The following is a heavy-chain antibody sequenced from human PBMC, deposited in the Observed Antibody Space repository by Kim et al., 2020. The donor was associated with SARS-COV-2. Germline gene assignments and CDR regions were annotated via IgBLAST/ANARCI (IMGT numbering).Heavy chain of an antibody. CDR2: IYTSGST. V-gene: IGHV4-61*02. CDR1: GGSISSGSYY. CDR3: ARGSGWSYYYYGMDV. J-gene: IGHJ6*02. D-gene: IGHD6-19*01. Sequence: SETLSLTCTVSGGSISSGSYYWSWIRQPAGKGLEWIGRIYTSGSTNYNPSLKSRVTISVDTSKNQFSLKLSSVTAADTAMYYCARGSGWSYYYYGMDVWGQGTTVTVSS.